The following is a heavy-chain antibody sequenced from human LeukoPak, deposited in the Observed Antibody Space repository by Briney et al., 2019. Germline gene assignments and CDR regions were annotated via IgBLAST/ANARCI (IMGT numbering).Heavy chain of an antibody. D-gene: IGHD3-3*01. V-gene: IGHV3-48*03. CDR1: GFTFSSYE. CDR3: ARNYDFWSGYYTFDY. CDR2: ISSSGSTI. Sequence: PGGSLRLSCAASGFTFSSYEMNWVRQAPGKGLEWVSYISSSGSTIYYADSVKGRFTISRDNAKNSLYLQMNSLRAEDTAVYYCARNYDFWSGYYTFDYWGQGTLVTVSS. J-gene: IGHJ4*02.